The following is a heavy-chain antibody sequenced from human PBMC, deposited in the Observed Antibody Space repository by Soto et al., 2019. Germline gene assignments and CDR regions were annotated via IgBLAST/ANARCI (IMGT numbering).Heavy chain of an antibody. CDR3: AREPRYCRGGSCSITGDAYDI. D-gene: IGHD2-15*01. Sequence: GGSMRLSCTASGLIISDTYVNWVRQAPGKGLEWVSVISNRGDTHYADSVRGRFSLSRDISDNTLHLQMNNLRVEDTAVYYCAREPRYCRGGSCSITGDAYDIWGQGTMVTVSS. J-gene: IGHJ3*02. CDR1: GLIISDTY. CDR2: ISNRGDT. V-gene: IGHV3-66*01.